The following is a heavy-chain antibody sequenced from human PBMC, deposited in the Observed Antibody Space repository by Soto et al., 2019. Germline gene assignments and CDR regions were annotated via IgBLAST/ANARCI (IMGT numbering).Heavy chain of an antibody. J-gene: IGHJ6*02. CDR1: GFTFYTYG. V-gene: IGHV3-33*01. CDR3: ARDAPGYRMDV. CDR2: IWFDGSNR. Sequence: GGSLRLSCAASGFTFYTYGMHWVRQAPGKGLEWVAVIWFDGSNRYYADSVKGRFTISRDNSKNTLYLQMNSLRAEDTAVYYCARDAPGYRMDVWGQGTTVTVSS.